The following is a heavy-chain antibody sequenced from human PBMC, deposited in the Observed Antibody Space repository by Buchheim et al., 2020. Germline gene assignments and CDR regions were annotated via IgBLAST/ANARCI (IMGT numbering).Heavy chain of an antibody. CDR3: ARDRDSSGYFDP. V-gene: IGHV3-30-3*01. D-gene: IGHD3-22*01. J-gene: IGHJ5*02. CDR2: ISYDGSNK. CDR1: GFTFSSYA. Sequence: QVQLVESGGGVVQPGRSLRLSCAASGFTFSSYAMHWVRQAPGKGLEWVAVISYDGSNKYYADSVKGRFTISRDNSKNTLYLQMNSLRAEDTAVYYCARDRDSSGYFDPWGQGTL.